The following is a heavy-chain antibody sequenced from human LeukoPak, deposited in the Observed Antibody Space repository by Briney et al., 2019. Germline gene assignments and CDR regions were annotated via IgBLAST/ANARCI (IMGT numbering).Heavy chain of an antibody. V-gene: IGHV1-46*01. CDR1: GYTFTRYY. Sequence: ASVKVSCKASGYTFTRYYMHWVRQAPGQGLEWMGIINPSGGSTSYAQKFQGRVTMTRDTSTSTVYMELSSLRSEDTAVYYCARDLAGSGWYWYFDLWGRGTLVTVSS. CDR3: ARDLAGSGWYWYFDL. J-gene: IGHJ2*01. D-gene: IGHD6-19*01. CDR2: INPSGGST.